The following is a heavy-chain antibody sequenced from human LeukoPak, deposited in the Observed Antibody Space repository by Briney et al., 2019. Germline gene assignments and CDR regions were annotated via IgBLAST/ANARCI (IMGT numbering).Heavy chain of an antibody. CDR2: INHSGST. D-gene: IGHD2-2*01. CDR3: ARGRVYCSSTSCRRFDP. Sequence: PSETLSLTCAVYGGSFSGYYWSWIRQPPGKGLEWIGEINHSGSTNYNPSPKSRVTISVDTSKNQFSLKLSSVTAADTAVYYCARGRVYCSSTSCRRFDPWGQGTLVTVSS. J-gene: IGHJ5*02. CDR1: GGSFSGYY. V-gene: IGHV4-34*01.